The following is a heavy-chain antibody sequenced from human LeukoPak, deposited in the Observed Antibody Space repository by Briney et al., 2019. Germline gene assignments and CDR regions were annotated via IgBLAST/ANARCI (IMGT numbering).Heavy chain of an antibody. CDR2: INHSGST. J-gene: IGHJ4*02. Sequence: SETLSLTCAVYGGSFSGYYWSWIRQPPGKGLEWIGEINHSGSTSYNPSLKSRVTISVDTSKNQFSLKLSSVTAADTAVYYCASGGLWIQLWNRYYFDYWGQGTLVTVSS. V-gene: IGHV4-34*01. D-gene: IGHD5-18*01. CDR1: GGSFSGYY. CDR3: ASGGLWIQLWNRYYFDY.